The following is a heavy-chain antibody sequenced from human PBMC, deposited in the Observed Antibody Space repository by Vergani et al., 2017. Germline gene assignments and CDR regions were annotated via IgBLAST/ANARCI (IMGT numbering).Heavy chain of an antibody. V-gene: IGHV5-51*01. D-gene: IGHD2-8*01. Sequence: EVQLVQSGAEVKKPGESQKISCKGSGYSFTSYRIGWVRQMPGKGLGWMGTIYPGDSDTRYSPSFQDQVTISADKSISTAYLQWSSLKASDTAMYYCAGHATRASMGYFQHWGQGTLVTVSS. J-gene: IGHJ1*01. CDR3: AGHATRASMGYFQH. CDR1: GYSFTSYR. CDR2: IYPGDSDT.